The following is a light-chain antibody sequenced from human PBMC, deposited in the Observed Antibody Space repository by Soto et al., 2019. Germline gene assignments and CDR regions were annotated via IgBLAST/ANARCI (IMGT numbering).Light chain of an antibody. CDR2: AAS. V-gene: IGKV1-8*01. CDR1: QGISSY. CDR3: QQYYSYPFT. J-gene: IGKJ3*01. Sequence: AIRMTQSPSSLSASTGDRVTITCRASQGISSYLAWYQQKPGKAPKLLIYAASTLQSGVPSRFSGSGSGTDFTLTISCLQSEDFATYYCQQYYSYPFTFGP.